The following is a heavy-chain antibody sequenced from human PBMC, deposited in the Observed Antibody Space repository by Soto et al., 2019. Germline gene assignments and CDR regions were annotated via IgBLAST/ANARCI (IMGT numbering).Heavy chain of an antibody. D-gene: IGHD1-26*01. V-gene: IGHV4-4*02. CDR3: ARLESYSGSYFDY. J-gene: IGHJ4*02. Sequence: QVQLQESGPGLVKPSTTLSLTCAVSGGSIGSSHWWSWVRQPPGKGLEWIGDIYPDGSTKYNPSLKRRLTISVDKSTNQFSLNLSSMIAADTAVYYCARLESYSGSYFDYWGPGTLVTVSS. CDR1: GGSIGSSHW. CDR2: IYPDGST.